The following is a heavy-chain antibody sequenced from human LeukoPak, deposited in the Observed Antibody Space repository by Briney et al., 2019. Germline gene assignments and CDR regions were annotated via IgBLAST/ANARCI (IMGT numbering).Heavy chain of an antibody. D-gene: IGHD3/OR15-3a*01. CDR3: AREVGHGMDV. CDR2: INPNSGGT. CDR1: GYTFTGYY. Sequence: ASVKVSCKASGYTFTGYYVHWVRQAPGEGLEWTGWINPNSGGTNYAQKFQGWVTMTRDTSISTAYMELSRLRSDDTAVYYCAREVGHGMDVWGQGTTVTVSS. V-gene: IGHV1-2*04. J-gene: IGHJ6*02.